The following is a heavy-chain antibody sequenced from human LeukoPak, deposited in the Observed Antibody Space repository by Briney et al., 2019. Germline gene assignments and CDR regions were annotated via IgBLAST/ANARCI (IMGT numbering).Heavy chain of an antibody. D-gene: IGHD3-22*01. Sequence: PGGSLRLSCAASGFTFNSYGMHWVRQAPGKGLEWVAVISYDGSNKYYADSVKGRFTVSRDNSKNTLYLQMNSLRAEDTAVYYCARTDSMSNWGQGTMVTVSS. V-gene: IGHV3-30*03. CDR2: ISYDGSNK. J-gene: IGHJ3*01. CDR1: GFTFNSYG. CDR3: ARTDSMSN.